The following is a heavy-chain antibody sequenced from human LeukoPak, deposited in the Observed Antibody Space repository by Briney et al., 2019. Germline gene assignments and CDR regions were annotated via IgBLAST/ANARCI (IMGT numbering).Heavy chain of an antibody. CDR2: ISSSSSYI. J-gene: IGHJ4*02. Sequence: GGSLRLSCAASGFTFSSYGMNWVRQAPGKGLEWVSSISSSSSYIYYADSVKGRFTISRDNAKNSLYLQMNRLRAEDTAVYYCARDGYTNGGFDYWGQGTLVTVSS. CDR3: ARDGYTNGGFDY. D-gene: IGHD5-24*01. CDR1: GFTFSSYG. V-gene: IGHV3-21*01.